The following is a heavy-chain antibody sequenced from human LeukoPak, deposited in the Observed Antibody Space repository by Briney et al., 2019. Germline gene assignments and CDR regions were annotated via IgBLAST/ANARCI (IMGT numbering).Heavy chain of an antibody. J-gene: IGHJ4*02. D-gene: IGHD3-22*01. CDR1: GYTFTNFY. CDR3: ARDLASSGYYWD. V-gene: IGHV1-46*01. CDR2: INPSGGST. Sequence: ASVKVSCKASGYTFTNFYMHWVRQAPGQGLEWMGIINPSGGSTSYAQKFQGRVTMTRDTSTGTVYMELSSLRSEDTAVYYCARDLASSGYYWDWGQGTLVTVSS.